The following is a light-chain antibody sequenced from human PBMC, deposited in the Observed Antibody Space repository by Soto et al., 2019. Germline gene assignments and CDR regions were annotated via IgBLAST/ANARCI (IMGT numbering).Light chain of an antibody. CDR2: AAS. CDR1: QGICSY. CDR3: QQYNNWPLT. V-gene: IGKV1-8*01. Sequence: AIRITQSPSSLSASTGDRVTISCRASQGICSYLAWYQKTQGKAPKLLIYAASTLQSGVPSRFRGMGSWTEFTLPLSRLQSEDFQVYYCQQYNNWPLTFGQGTKVDIK. J-gene: IGKJ1*01.